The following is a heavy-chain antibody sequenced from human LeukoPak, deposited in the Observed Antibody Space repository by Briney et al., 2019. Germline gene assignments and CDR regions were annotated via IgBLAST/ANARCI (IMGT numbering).Heavy chain of an antibody. CDR1: GGSISSSSYY. Sequence: ASETLSLTFTVSGGSISSSSYYWGWIRQPPGKGLEWIGEIYHSGSTNYNPSLKSRVTMSVDKSKNQFSLKLSSVTAADTAVYYCASAEPRGIIWYPYWGQGTLVTVSS. CDR3: ASAEPRGIIWYPY. CDR2: IYHSGST. V-gene: IGHV4-61*05. J-gene: IGHJ4*02. D-gene: IGHD6-13*01.